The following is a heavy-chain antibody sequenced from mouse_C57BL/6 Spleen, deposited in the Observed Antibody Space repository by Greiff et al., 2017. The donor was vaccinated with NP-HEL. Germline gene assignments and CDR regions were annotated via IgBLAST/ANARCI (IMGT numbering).Heavy chain of an antibody. J-gene: IGHJ4*01. CDR3: ARWYFYAMDD. D-gene: IGHD1-1*02. CDR2: INPNNGGT. Sequence: VQLQQSGPELVKPGASVKISCKASGYTFTDYYMNWVKQSHGKSLEWIGDINPNNGGTSYNQKFKGKATLTVDKSSSTAYMELRSLTSEGSEAYYCARWYFYAMDDWGQGTSVTVSS. CDR1: GYTFTDYY. V-gene: IGHV1-26*01.